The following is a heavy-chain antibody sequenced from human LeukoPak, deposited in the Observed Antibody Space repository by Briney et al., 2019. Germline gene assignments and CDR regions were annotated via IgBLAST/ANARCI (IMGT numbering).Heavy chain of an antibody. Sequence: PSETLSLTCTVSGGSISSYYWSWIRQPPGKGLEWIGYIYYSGSTNYNPSLKSRVTISVDTSKNQFSLKLSSVTAADTAVYYCAGAKGSGSLVDYWGQGTLVTVSS. D-gene: IGHD1-26*01. CDR2: IYYSGST. J-gene: IGHJ4*02. V-gene: IGHV4-59*01. CDR1: GGSISSYY. CDR3: AGAKGSGSLVDY.